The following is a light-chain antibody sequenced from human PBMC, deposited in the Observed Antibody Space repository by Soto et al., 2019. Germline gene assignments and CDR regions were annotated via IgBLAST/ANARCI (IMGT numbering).Light chain of an antibody. J-gene: IGKJ1*01. CDR3: QQYIDWPWT. CDR1: QSVNSN. V-gene: IGKV3-15*01. CDR2: GAS. Sequence: EIVMTQSPATLYVSPGQRATLSCRASQSVNSNLAWYQQKPGQTPRLLIYGASTRTAAFSDRFSGSGSGTEFTLTISSLQSEDFAVYYCQQYIDWPWTFGQGTKVEI.